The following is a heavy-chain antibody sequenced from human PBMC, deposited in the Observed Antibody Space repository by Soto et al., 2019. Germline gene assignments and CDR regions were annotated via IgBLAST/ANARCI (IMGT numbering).Heavy chain of an antibody. J-gene: IGHJ4*02. V-gene: IGHV3-74*01. CDR3: ARDLGASSWYSRPGKNIFAH. Sequence: GGSLRLSCAASGFTFSSYWMHWVRQAPGKGLVWVSRINSDGSSTSYADSVKGRFTISRDNAKNTLYLQMNSLRAEDTAVYYCARDLGASSWYSRPGKNIFAHWGQGTLVTVSS. CDR2: INSDGSST. D-gene: IGHD6-13*01. CDR1: GFTFSSYW.